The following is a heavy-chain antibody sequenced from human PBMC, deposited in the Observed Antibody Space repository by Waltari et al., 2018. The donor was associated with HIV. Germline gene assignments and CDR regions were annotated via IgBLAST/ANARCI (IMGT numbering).Heavy chain of an antibody. V-gene: IGHV3-23*01. J-gene: IGHJ6*02. Sequence: EVQVLESGGALVQPGGSLRLSCAASGFTFSNYGMSWVRQAPGKGLEWVSTMSGSGGSTYYADSVKGRFTVSRDNSKNTLYLQMNSLRAEDTAVYFCVKEHQYSHSWYSYYGMDVWDQGTTVTVSS. CDR2: MSGSGGST. CDR1: GFTFSNYG. D-gene: IGHD6-13*01. CDR3: VKEHQYSHSWYSYYGMDV.